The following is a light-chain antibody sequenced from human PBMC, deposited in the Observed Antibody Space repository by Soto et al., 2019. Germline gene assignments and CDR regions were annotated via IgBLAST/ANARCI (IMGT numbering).Light chain of an antibody. CDR1: QSIDSW. CDR3: QHYNSYSEA. CDR2: EVS. Sequence: DIQMTQSPSTLSASVGDRVTITCRASQSIDSWLAWYQQKPGRAPKLLLYEVSNLQSGVPPRFSGSGSGTEFTLTISSLQPDDFATYYCQHYNSYSEAFGQGTKVDIK. J-gene: IGKJ1*01. V-gene: IGKV1-5*01.